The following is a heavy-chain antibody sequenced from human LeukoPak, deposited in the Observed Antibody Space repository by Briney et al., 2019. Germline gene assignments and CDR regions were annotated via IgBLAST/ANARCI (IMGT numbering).Heavy chain of an antibody. CDR2: MNPNSGNT. CDR1: GYTFTSYD. CDR3: ANTLGAYYYYGMDV. V-gene: IGHV1-8*01. D-gene: IGHD3-16*01. J-gene: IGHJ6*02. Sequence: ASVKVSCKASGYTFTSYDINWVRQATGQGLEWMGWMNPNSGNTGYAQKFQGRVTMTRNTSISTAYMELSSLRSEDTAVYYCANTLGAYYYYGMDVRGQGTTVTVSS.